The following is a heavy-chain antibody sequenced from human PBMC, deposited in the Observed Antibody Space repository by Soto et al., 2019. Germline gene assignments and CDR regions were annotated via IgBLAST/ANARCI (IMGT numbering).Heavy chain of an antibody. CDR1: GASVSSRNYY. D-gene: IGHD3-16*02. CDR3: ARDLVLPVSLGGYYYYAMDV. Sequence: SETLSLTCTVSGASVSSRNYYWSWIRQPPGKGLERIGHIYYTGSTNYNPSLKSRVTFSVDTSKNQFSLRLRSVTAADTALYYCARDLVLPVSLGGYYYYAMDVWGQGTTVTVSS. V-gene: IGHV4-61*01. CDR2: IYYTGST. J-gene: IGHJ6*02.